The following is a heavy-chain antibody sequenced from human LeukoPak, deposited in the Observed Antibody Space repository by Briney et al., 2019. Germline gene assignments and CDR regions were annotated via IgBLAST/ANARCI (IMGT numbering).Heavy chain of an antibody. D-gene: IGHD2-2*01. CDR3: ARDTAAADFDI. V-gene: IGHV4-30-2*01. CDR2: IYHSGST. J-gene: IGHJ3*02. CDR1: GGSISSGGYY. Sequence: SQTLSLTCTVSGGSISSGGYYWSWIRQPPGKGLEWIGYIYHSGSTYYNLSLKSRVTISVDRSKNQFSLKLSSVTAADTAVYYCARDTAAADFDIWGQGTMVTVSS.